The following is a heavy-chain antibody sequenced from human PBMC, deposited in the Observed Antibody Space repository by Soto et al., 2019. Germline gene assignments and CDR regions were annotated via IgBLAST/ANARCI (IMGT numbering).Heavy chain of an antibody. CDR2: ISYDGSNK. CDR1: GFTFSSYG. D-gene: IGHD5-12*01. V-gene: IGHV3-30*18. CDR3: AKKSGYDLDY. Sequence: PGGSLRLSCAASGFTFSSYGMHWVRQAPGKGLEWVAVISYDGSNKYYADSVKGRFTISRDNSKNTLYLQMNSLRAEDTAVYYCAKKSGYDLDYWGQGTLVTVSS. J-gene: IGHJ4*02.